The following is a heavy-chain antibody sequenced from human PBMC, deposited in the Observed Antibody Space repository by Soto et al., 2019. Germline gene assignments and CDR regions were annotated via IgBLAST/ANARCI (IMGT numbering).Heavy chain of an antibody. V-gene: IGHV3-30-3*01. Sequence: VQLVESGGGVVQPGRSLRLSCAASGFTFSSYAMHWVRQAPGKGLEWVAVISYDGSNKYYADSVKGRFTISRDNSKNTLYLQMNSLRAEDTAVYYCARDRRITIFGVVHYYYGMDVWGQGTTVTVSS. J-gene: IGHJ6*02. CDR2: ISYDGSNK. D-gene: IGHD3-3*01. CDR1: GFTFSSYA. CDR3: ARDRRITIFGVVHYYYGMDV.